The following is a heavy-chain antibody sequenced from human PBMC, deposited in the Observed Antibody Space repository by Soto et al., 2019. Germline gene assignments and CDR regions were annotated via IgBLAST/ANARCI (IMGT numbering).Heavy chain of an antibody. Sequence: GESLKISCKGSGYSFTRHWIAWVRQMPGKGLEWMGIIYPGNFDTRYSPSFQGQVTFSADNSISTAYLQWSSLQASDTAMYYCARPFSSGVADAMDVWGQGTTVTVS. V-gene: IGHV5-51*01. CDR3: ARPFSSGVADAMDV. D-gene: IGHD6-6*01. J-gene: IGHJ6*02. CDR1: GYSFTRHW. CDR2: IYPGNFDT.